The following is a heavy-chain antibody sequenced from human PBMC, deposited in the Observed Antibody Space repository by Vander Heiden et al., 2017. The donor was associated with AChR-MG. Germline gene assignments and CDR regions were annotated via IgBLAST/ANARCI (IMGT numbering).Heavy chain of an antibody. Sequence: QVQLVQSGTDVKKPGASVKVSCKTSGFTFSDYYIHWVRQAPGQGLQWVGWINSNSGDTRYAPKFQGRVTLTRDTSISTAYMELSSLRSDDTAVYYCARDSDASPGTYFDYWGRGTLVSVSS. J-gene: IGHJ4*02. D-gene: IGHD6-13*01. CDR2: INSNSGDT. V-gene: IGHV1-2*02. CDR1: GFTFSDYY. CDR3: ARDSDASPGTYFDY.